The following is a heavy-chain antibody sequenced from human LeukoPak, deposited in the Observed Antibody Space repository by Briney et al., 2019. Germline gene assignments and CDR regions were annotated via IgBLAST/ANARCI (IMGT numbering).Heavy chain of an antibody. CDR2: INPSGGST. D-gene: IGHD2-21*01. J-gene: IGHJ4*02. CDR1: GYTLTSYY. V-gene: IGHV1-46*01. Sequence: ASVKVSCKASGYTLTSYYMHWVRQAPGQGLEWMGIINPSGGSTSYAQKFQGRVTMTRDTSTSTVYMELSSLRSEDTAVYYCARDPNPSYIVVVDGDDEGDYWGQGTLVTVSS. CDR3: ARDPNPSYIVVVDGDDEGDY.